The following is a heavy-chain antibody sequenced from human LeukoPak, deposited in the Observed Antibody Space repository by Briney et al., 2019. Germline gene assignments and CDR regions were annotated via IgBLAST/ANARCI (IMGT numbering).Heavy chain of an antibody. Sequence: GESLKISCKASGYTFTSYGISWVRQAPGQGLEWMGWISAYNGNTNYAQKLQGRVTMTTDTSTSTAYMELRSLRSDDTAVYYCARGHYDILTGRNYYYYYGMDVWGQGTTVTVSS. CDR1: GYTFTSYG. D-gene: IGHD3-9*01. J-gene: IGHJ6*02. CDR3: ARGHYDILTGRNYYYYYGMDV. V-gene: IGHV1-18*01. CDR2: ISAYNGNT.